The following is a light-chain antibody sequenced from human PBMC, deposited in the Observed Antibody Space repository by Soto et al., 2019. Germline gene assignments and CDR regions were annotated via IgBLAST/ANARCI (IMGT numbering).Light chain of an antibody. J-gene: IGKJ2*01. CDR2: GAS. CDR1: QSVTSDY. Sequence: EIVLAQSPATLSLSPGERATLSCRASQSVTSDYLAWYQQKPGQAPRLLLYGASNRATGIPDRFSGSGSGTDFTLTINRLEPEDFAVYSCQQYGSSPYTFGQGTRLEIK. CDR3: QQYGSSPYT. V-gene: IGKV3-20*01.